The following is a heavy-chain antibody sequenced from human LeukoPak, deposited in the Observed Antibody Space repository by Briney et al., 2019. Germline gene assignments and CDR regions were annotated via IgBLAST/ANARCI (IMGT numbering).Heavy chain of an antibody. Sequence: GGSLRLSCAASGFDFDDYAMHWVRQAPGKGLEWVSGISWNSGSIGYADSVKGRFTISRDNAKNSLYLQMNSLRAEDTALYYCAKDGSGSYYQGGYYYYFGLDVWGQGTTVTVSS. CDR3: AKDGSGSYYQGGYYYYFGLDV. V-gene: IGHV3-9*01. CDR1: GFDFDDYA. J-gene: IGHJ6*02. CDR2: ISWNSGSI. D-gene: IGHD3-10*01.